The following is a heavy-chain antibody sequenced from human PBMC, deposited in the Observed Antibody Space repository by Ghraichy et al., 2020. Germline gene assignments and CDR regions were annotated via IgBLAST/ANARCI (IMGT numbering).Heavy chain of an antibody. Sequence: SETLSLTCAVYGGSFSGYSWNWIRQPPGKGLEWIGEINHSGSTNYNPSLKSRVTISVDTSKNQFSLKLSSVTAADTAFYYCARGGGSGTYYYGMDVWGQGTTVNVSS. CDR3: ARGGGSGTYYYGMDV. D-gene: IGHD3-10*01. V-gene: IGHV4-34*01. J-gene: IGHJ6*02. CDR2: INHSGST. CDR1: GGSFSGYS.